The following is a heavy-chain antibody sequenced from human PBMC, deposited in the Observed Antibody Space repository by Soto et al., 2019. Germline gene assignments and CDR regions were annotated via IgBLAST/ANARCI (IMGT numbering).Heavy chain of an antibody. J-gene: IGHJ4*02. CDR1: GFTFSDYA. CDR3: AKGRRQWLVTSDFNY. CDR2: VSHDGRNT. Sequence: VQLVESGGGVVQPGRSLRLSCAASGFTFSDYAMHWVRQAPGKGLEWVAVVSHDGRNTHYADSVKGRVTISRDSSKNTVALEKTSLRAEDTAVYYWAKGRRQWLVTSDFNYWGQGALVTVSS. D-gene: IGHD6-19*01. V-gene: IGHV3-30*18.